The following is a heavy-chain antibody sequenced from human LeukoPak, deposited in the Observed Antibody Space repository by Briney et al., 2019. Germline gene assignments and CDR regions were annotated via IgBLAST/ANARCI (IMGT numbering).Heavy chain of an antibody. CDR2: IWYDGSNK. D-gene: IGHD6-6*01. CDR1: GFTFSSYG. CDR3: ARDTEARPNTFDY. Sequence: GGSLRLSCAASGFTFSSYGMHWVRQAPGKGLEWVAVIWYDGSNKYYADSVKGRFAISRDNSKNMLYLQMNSLRAEDTAVYYCARDTEARPNTFDYWGQGTLVTVSS. V-gene: IGHV3-33*01. J-gene: IGHJ4*02.